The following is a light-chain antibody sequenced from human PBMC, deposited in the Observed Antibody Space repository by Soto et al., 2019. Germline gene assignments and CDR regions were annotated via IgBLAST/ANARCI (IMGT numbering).Light chain of an antibody. CDR2: GAS. Sequence: EIVLTQSPATLSLSPGERATLSCRASQSVGSNLAWYQQKPGQAPRLLIYGASTRATGIPARFSGSGSGTDFTLTISSLQSEDFAVYYCQQYDNWPLTFGGGTKVDIK. CDR1: QSVGSN. V-gene: IGKV3-15*01. J-gene: IGKJ4*01. CDR3: QQYDNWPLT.